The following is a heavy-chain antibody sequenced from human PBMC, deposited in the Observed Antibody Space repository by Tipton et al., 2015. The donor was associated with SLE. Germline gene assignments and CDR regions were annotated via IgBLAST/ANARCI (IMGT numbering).Heavy chain of an antibody. V-gene: IGHV3-9*01. CDR3: AKGNSAAMYYYDYYMDV. CDR1: GFIFADYA. J-gene: IGHJ6*03. Sequence: SLRLSCEVSGFIFADYAMHWVRQAPGKGLEWVSGINWNSYTIGYADSVKGRFTISRDNAKNSLYLQMNSLRAEDTALYYCAKGNSAAMYYYDYYMDVWGKGTTVTVSS. D-gene: IGHD2-2*01. CDR2: INWNSYTI.